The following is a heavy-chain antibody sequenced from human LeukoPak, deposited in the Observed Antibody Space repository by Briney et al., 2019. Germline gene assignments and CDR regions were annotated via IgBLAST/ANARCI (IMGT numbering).Heavy chain of an antibody. D-gene: IGHD6-19*01. V-gene: IGHV3-30*18. CDR1: GFTFSSYG. CDR2: KSYDGSNK. J-gene: IGHJ4*02. CDR3: AKDPASSGWLSDY. Sequence: GGSLRLSCAASGFTFSSYGMHWVRQAPGKGLEWVAVKSYDGSNKYYADSVKGRFTISRDNSKNTLYLQMNSLRAEDTAVYYCAKDPASSGWLSDYWGQGTLVTVSS.